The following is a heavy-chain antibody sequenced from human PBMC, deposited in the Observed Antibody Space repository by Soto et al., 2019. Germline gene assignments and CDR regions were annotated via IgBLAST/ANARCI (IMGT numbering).Heavy chain of an antibody. CDR3: AKSKGGTANGMDV. Sequence: EVQLVESGGGLVQPGRSLRLSCAASGFSFDEYGMHWVRQAPGKGLEWVSGISWNSGTIGYADSVKGRFSISRDNAKKSLYLQINSLRAEDRALYYCAKSKGGTANGMDVWGQWTTVIVSS. V-gene: IGHV3-9*01. CDR2: ISWNSGTI. CDR1: GFSFDEYG. J-gene: IGHJ6*02. D-gene: IGHD2-21*02.